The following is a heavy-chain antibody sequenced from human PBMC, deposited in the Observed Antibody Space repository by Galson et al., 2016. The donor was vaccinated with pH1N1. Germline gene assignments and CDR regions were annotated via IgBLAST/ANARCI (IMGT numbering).Heavy chain of an antibody. V-gene: IGHV6-1*01. CDR3: ARGGFYYDSSGPSYGIDV. D-gene: IGHD3-22*01. J-gene: IGHJ6*02. Sequence: CAISGDSVSSNSAAWNWIRQSPSRGLEWLGRTYYRSKWYNDYAVSVKSRITINPDTSKNQFSLQLNSVTPEDTAVYYCARGGFYYDSSGPSYGIDVWGQGSTVTVSS. CDR2: TYYRSKWYN. CDR1: GDSVSSNSAA.